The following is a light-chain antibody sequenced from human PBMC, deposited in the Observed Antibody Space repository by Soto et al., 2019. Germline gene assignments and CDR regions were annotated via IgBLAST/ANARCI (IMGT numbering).Light chain of an antibody. J-gene: IGKJ1*01. Sequence: DIQMTQSPSTLSASVGDRVTITCRASQSISSLLAWYQQKPGKAPKLLIYKAPSLESGVPSRFSGSGSGTEFTLTISSLQPDDFATYYCQQYNSYWTFGQGTKVEIK. CDR3: QQYNSYWT. V-gene: IGKV1-5*03. CDR1: QSISSL. CDR2: KAP.